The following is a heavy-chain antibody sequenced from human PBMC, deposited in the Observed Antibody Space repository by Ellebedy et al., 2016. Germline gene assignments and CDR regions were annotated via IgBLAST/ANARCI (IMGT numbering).Heavy chain of an antibody. D-gene: IGHD6-13*01. Sequence: GESLKISCAASGFIFSSYSMNWVRQAPGKGLEWMGWISAYNGNTNYAQKLQGRVTMTTDTSTSTAYMELRSLRSDDTAVYYCARGIITAVGLQPNFDYWGQGALVTVSS. CDR3: ARGIITAVGLQPNFDY. J-gene: IGHJ4*02. CDR1: GFIFSSYS. CDR2: ISAYNGNT. V-gene: IGHV1-18*01.